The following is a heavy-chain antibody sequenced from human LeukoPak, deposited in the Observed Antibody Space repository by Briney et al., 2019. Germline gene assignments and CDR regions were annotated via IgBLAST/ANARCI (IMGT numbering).Heavy chain of an antibody. CDR1: GFTFSSYA. D-gene: IGHD3-22*01. CDR3: VKVKFEGSDYYPHGSSFDY. J-gene: IGHJ4*02. Sequence: GGSLRLSCAASGFTFSSYAMTWVRQAPGKGLEWVSTITAGGDYTYYADSVKGRFTISRDNSKNTLCLQMNSLRDEDTAVYYCVKVKFEGSDYYPHGSSFDYWGQGSLVTVSS. V-gene: IGHV3-23*01. CDR2: ITAGGDYT.